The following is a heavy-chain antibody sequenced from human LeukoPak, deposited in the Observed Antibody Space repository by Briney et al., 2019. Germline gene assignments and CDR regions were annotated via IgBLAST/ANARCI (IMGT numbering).Heavy chain of an antibody. Sequence: QPGGSLRLSCAASGFTFSSYEMNWVRQAPGKGLEWVSYISSSGSTIYYADSVKGRFTISRDNAKNSLYLQMNSLRAEDTAVYYCARVFPLDFWSGYTDYWGQGTLVTVSS. CDR3: ARVFPLDFWSGYTDY. CDR1: GFTFSSYE. D-gene: IGHD3-3*01. V-gene: IGHV3-48*03. J-gene: IGHJ4*02. CDR2: ISSSGSTI.